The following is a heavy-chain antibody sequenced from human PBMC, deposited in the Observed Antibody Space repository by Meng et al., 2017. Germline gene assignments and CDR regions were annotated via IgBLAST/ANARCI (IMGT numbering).Heavy chain of an antibody. CDR1: GFTFSSYA. D-gene: IGHD3-9*01. Sequence: GESLKISCAASGFTFSSYAMHWVRQAPGKGLEWVAVISYDGSNKYYADSVKGRFTISRDNSKNTLYLQMNSLRAEDTAVYYCASSYDIPNWFDPWGQGTLVTVSS. CDR3: ASSYDIPNWFDP. CDR2: ISYDGSNK. J-gene: IGHJ5*02. V-gene: IGHV3-30*01.